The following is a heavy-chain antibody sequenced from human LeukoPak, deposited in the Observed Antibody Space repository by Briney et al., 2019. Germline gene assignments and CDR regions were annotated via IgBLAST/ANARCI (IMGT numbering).Heavy chain of an antibody. Sequence: GGSRRLSCAASGFTFSSYAMHWVRQAPGKGLEYVSAISSNGGSTYYANSVKGRFTISRDNSKNTLYLQMGSLRAEDMAVYYCARDEWSSPGSMDVWGQGTTVTVSS. CDR2: ISSNGGST. CDR3: ARDEWSSPGSMDV. CDR1: GFTFSSYA. V-gene: IGHV3-64*01. J-gene: IGHJ6*02. D-gene: IGHD3-10*01.